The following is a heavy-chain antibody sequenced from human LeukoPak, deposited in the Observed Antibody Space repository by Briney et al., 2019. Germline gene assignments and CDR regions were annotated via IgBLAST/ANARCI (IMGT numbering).Heavy chain of an antibody. CDR1: GGSFSGYY. D-gene: IGHD6-13*01. CDR3: ARGQRGEQQLSPGPYGGYYFDY. Sequence: SETLSLTCAVYGGSFSGYYWSWIRQPPGKGLEWIGEINHSGSTNYNPSLKSRVTISVDTSKNQFSLKLSSVTAADTAVYYCARGQRGEQQLSPGPYGGYYFDYWGQGTLVTVSS. CDR2: INHSGST. J-gene: IGHJ4*02. V-gene: IGHV4-34*01.